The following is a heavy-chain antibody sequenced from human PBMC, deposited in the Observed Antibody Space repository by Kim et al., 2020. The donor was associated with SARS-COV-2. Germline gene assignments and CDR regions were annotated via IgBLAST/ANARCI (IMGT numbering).Heavy chain of an antibody. CDR3: ARDRLAIFGDSFDI. V-gene: IGHV3-33*01. CDR1: GFTFNNYG. D-gene: IGHD3-3*02. CDR2: IWRDGNNK. J-gene: IGHJ3*02. Sequence: GGSLRLSCAASGFTFNNYGMHWVRQAPGKGLEWVAVIWRDGNNKYYADSVKGRFTISRDRSKNTLYLQMNSLRVEDTAVYYCARDRLAIFGDSFDIWGQGTMVTVSS.